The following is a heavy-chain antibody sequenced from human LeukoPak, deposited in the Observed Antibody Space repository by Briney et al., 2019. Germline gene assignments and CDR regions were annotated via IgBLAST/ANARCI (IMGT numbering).Heavy chain of an antibody. D-gene: IGHD4-11*01. CDR3: ARDGGYSNPYYYYYYYMDF. CDR2: IYYSGST. CDR1: GGSISSSSYY. Sequence: SETLSLTCTVSGGSISSSSYYWGWIRQPPGKGLEWIGSIYYSGSTYYNPSLKSRVTISVDTSENHFSLKLSSVTAADTAVYYCARDGGYSNPYYYYYYYMDFWGKGTTVTVSS. V-gene: IGHV4-39*07. J-gene: IGHJ6*03.